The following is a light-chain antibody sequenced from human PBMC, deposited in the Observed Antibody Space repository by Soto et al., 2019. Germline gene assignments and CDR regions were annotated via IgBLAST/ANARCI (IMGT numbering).Light chain of an antibody. CDR3: CSYAGSSTVLYV. CDR1: SSDVGSYNL. Sequence: QSALTQPASVSGSPGQSITISCTGTSSDVGSYNLVSWYQQHPGKAPKLMIYEVSKRPSGVSNRFSGSKSGNTASLTISGLQAEDEADYYCCSYAGSSTVLYVFGTGTKLTVL. CDR2: EVS. J-gene: IGLJ1*01. V-gene: IGLV2-23*02.